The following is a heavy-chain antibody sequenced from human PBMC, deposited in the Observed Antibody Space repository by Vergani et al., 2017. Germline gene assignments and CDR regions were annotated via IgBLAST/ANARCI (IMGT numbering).Heavy chain of an antibody. CDR1: GFTFSSYG. CDR2: ISYDGRNK. Sequence: QVQLVESGGGVAPPGRSLRLSCAASGFTFSSYGMQWVRHAPGKGLEWVAVISYDGRNKYYADSVKGRFTISRYNSKNTLYLQMNSRRAEDTAVYYCAKDGIAAAGYHMYWFAYWGQRTLVTVS. J-gene: IGHJ4*02. D-gene: IGHD6-13*01. V-gene: IGHV3-30*18. CDR3: AKDGIAAAGYHMYWFAY.